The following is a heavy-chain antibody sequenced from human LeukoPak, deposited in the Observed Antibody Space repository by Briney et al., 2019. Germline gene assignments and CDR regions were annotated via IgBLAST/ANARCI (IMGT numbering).Heavy chain of an antibody. CDR3: AKDRASSRRYYFDY. CDR2: ISSSSSTI. D-gene: IGHD3-10*01. J-gene: IGHJ4*02. V-gene: IGHV3-48*01. Sequence: GGSLRLSCAASGFTFSSYGMTWVRQAPGKGLEWVSYISSSSSTIYYADSVKGRFTISRDNAKNSLYLQLNSLRAEDTAVYYCAKDRASSRRYYFDYWGQGTLVTVSS. CDR1: GFTFSSYG.